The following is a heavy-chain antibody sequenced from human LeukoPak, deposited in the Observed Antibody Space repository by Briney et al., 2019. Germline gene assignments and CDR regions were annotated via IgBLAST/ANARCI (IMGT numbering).Heavy chain of an antibody. D-gene: IGHD2-2*01. Sequence: GGSLRLSCTASGFNFGAYAMSWVRQAPGKGLEWVGFVTSLAFGGRIEYAASVRGRFTISRDDSKSTAYLQMNSLKTEDTAVYFCTRNGRGCGSTSCCAGRFDPWGQGTQVTVSS. CDR2: VTSLAFGGRI. CDR1: GFNFGAYA. J-gene: IGHJ5*02. CDR3: TRNGRGCGSTSCCAGRFDP. V-gene: IGHV3-49*04.